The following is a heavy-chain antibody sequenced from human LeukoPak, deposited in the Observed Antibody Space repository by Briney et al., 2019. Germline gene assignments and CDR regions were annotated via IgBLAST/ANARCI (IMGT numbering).Heavy chain of an antibody. CDR3: ATGRRSIGSYDVAY. CDR1: GYSFTNYW. J-gene: IGHJ4*02. V-gene: IGHV5-51*01. CDR2: IYPGDSDT. D-gene: IGHD1-26*01. Sequence: GKSLKISCEGSGYSFTNYWIGWVRQMPGKGLEWMGLIYPGDSDTKYSPSFQGQVTISADTSISTAYLQWSSLKASDAAMYYCATGRRSIGSYDVAYWGQGTLVTVSS.